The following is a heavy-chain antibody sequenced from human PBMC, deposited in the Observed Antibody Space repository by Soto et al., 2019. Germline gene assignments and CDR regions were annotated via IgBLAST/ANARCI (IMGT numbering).Heavy chain of an antibody. CDR3: ERDKLYSSSSVWLDP. J-gene: IGHJ5*02. CDR1: GGSISSSNW. Sequence: SETLSLTCTVSGGSISSSNWWSWVRQPPGKGLEWIGEISHSGSTNYNPSLKSRVSIPVHKSKNQFSLKLSSVTPADMPVYYCERDKLYSSSSVWLDPWAQGTLVT. CDR2: ISHSGST. D-gene: IGHD6-6*01. V-gene: IGHV4-4*02.